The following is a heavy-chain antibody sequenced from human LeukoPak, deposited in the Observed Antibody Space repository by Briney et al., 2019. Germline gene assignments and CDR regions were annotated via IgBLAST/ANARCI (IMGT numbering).Heavy chain of an antibody. J-gene: IGHJ4*02. D-gene: IGHD6-19*01. V-gene: IGHV1-18*01. Sequence: GASVKVSCKASGYTFTSYGISWVRQAPGQGLEWMGWISAYNGNTNYAQKLQGRVTMTTDTSTSTAYKELRSLRSDDTAVYYCATTIRRAAVAGREFDYWGQGTLVTVSS. CDR1: GYTFTSYG. CDR3: ATTIRRAAVAGREFDY. CDR2: ISAYNGNT.